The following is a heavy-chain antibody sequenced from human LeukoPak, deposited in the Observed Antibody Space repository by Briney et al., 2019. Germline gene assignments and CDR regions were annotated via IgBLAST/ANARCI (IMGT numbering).Heavy chain of an antibody. CDR2: ISAYNGNT. CDR3: ARDLYYDFWSGYPSYYYYGMDV. V-gene: IGHV1-18*04. Sequence: ASVTVSCKASGYTFTGYYMHWVRQAPGQGLEWMGWISAYNGNTNYAQKLQGRVTMTTDTSTSTAYMELRSLRSDDTAVYYCARDLYYDFWSGYPSYYYYGMDVWGQGTTVTVSS. D-gene: IGHD3-3*01. CDR1: GYTFTGYY. J-gene: IGHJ6*02.